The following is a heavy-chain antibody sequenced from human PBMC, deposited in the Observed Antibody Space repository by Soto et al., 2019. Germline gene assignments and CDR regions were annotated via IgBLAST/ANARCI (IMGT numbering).Heavy chain of an antibody. CDR3: ARDWGYCSGGTCYTVLDY. D-gene: IGHD2-15*01. CDR2: IKQDGSEK. Sequence: EVQLVESGGGLVQPGGSLRLSCAASGFTFNTYYMNWVRQAPGKGLEWVANIKQDGSEKYYMDSVRGRFTISRDNAKSSLSLQMNSLRAEDTAVYYCARDWGYCSGGTCYTVLDYWGQGTLVPVSS. J-gene: IGHJ4*02. CDR1: GFTFNTYY. V-gene: IGHV3-7*01.